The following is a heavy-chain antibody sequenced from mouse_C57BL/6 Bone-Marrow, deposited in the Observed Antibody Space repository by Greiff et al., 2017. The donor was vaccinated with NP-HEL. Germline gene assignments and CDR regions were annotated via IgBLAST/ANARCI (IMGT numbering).Heavy chain of an antibody. CDR2: ISNGGGST. CDR3: AREGLLSY. CDR1: GFTFSDYY. V-gene: IGHV5-12*01. D-gene: IGHD2-3*01. J-gene: IGHJ3*01. Sequence: EVQWVESGGGLVQPGGSLKLSCAASGFTFSDYYMYWVRQTPEKRLEWVAYISNGGGSTYYPDTVKGRFTISRDNAKNTLYLQMSRLKSEDTAMYYCAREGLLSYWGQGTLVTVSA.